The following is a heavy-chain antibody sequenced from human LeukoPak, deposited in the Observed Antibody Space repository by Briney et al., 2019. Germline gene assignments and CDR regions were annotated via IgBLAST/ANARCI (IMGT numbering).Heavy chain of an antibody. Sequence: PGGSLRLSCAASGFTFSVSAMHWVRQASGKGLEWVGRIRSKANNYATEYDASVKGRFTISGDDSKNTAYLQINSLRTEDTAVYYCTRHTMDVWGQGTTVTVSS. CDR2: IRSKANNYAT. V-gene: IGHV3-73*01. J-gene: IGHJ6*01. CDR1: GFTFSVSA. CDR3: TRHTMDV.